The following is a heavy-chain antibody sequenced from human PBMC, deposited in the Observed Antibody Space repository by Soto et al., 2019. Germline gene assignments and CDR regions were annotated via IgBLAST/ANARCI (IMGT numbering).Heavy chain of an antibody. J-gene: IGHJ5*02. CDR3: ARDGIAAAGYNWFDP. V-gene: IGHV1-69*13. D-gene: IGHD6-13*01. Sequence: SVKVSCKASGGTFSSYAISWVRQAPGQGLEWMGGIIPIFGTANYTQKFQGRVTITADESTSTAYMELSSLRSEDTAVYYCARDGIAAAGYNWFDPWGQGTLVTVSS. CDR2: IIPIFGTA. CDR1: GGTFSSYA.